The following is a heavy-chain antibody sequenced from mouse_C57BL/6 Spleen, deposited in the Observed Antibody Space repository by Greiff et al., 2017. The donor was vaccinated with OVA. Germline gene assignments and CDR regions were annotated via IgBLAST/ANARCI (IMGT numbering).Heavy chain of an antibody. V-gene: IGHV1-82*01. CDR2: IYPGDGDT. Sequence: QVQLKESGPELVKPGASVKISCKASGYAFSSSWMNWVKQRPGKGLEWIGRIYPGDGDTNYNGKFKGKATLTADKSSSTAYMQLSSLTSEDSAVYFCARSPSYYSNWYFDVWGTGTTVTVSS. D-gene: IGHD2-5*01. J-gene: IGHJ1*03. CDR3: ARSPSYYSNWYFDV. CDR1: GYAFSSSW.